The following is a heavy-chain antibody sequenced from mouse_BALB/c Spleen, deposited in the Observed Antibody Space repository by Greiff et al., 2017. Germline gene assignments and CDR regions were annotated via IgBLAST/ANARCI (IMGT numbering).Heavy chain of an antibody. J-gene: IGHJ2*01. CDR3: ARDGYSYYFDY. Sequence: EVKLMASGGGLVQPGGSLRLSCASSGFTFPDYYMSWVRQPPGKALEWLGFIRNKANGYTTEYSASVKGRFTISRDNSQSILYLQMNTLRAEDSATNDCARDGYSYYFDYGGEGTTRTVAS. V-gene: IGHV7-3*02. D-gene: IGHD2-3*01. CDR2: IRNKANGYTT. CDR1: GFTFPDYY.